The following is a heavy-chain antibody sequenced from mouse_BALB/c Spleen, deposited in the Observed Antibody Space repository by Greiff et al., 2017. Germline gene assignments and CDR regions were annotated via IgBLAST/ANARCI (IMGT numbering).Heavy chain of an antibody. CDR3: ARGAYYYAMDY. D-gene: IGHD2-10*01. J-gene: IGHJ4*01. CDR1: GYTFTDYW. Sequence: QVQLQQSGAELVMPGASVKMSCKASGYTFTDYWMHWVKQRPGQGLEWIGAIDTSDSYTSYNQKFKGKATLTVDESSSTAYMQLSSLTSEDSAVYYCARGAYYYAMDYWGQGTSVTVSS. CDR2: IDTSDSYT. V-gene: IGHV1-69*01.